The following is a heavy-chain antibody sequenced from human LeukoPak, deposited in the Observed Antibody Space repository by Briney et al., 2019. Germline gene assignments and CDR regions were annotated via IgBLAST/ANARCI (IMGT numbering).Heavy chain of an antibody. CDR1: GGSFSGYY. D-gene: IGHD1-7*01. CDR2: INHSGST. CDR3: ARGAGRTGTTLMGY. V-gene: IGHV4-34*01. J-gene: IGHJ4*02. Sequence: KPSETLSLTCAVYGGSFSGYYWSWIRQPPGKGLEWIGEINHSGSTNYNPSLKSRVTISVDTSKNQFSLKLSSVTAADTAVYYCARGAGRTGTTLMGYWGQGTLVTVSS.